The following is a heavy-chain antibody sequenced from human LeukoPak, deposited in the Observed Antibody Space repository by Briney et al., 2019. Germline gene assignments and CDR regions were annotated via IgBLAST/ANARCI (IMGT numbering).Heavy chain of an antibody. D-gene: IGHD3-10*01. CDR1: GYTFTSYY. CDR3: ARDSLLFPYYYYMDV. CDR2: INPSGGST. V-gene: IGHV1-46*01. J-gene: IGHJ6*03. Sequence: ASVKVSCKASGYTFTSYYMHWVRQAPGQGLEWMGIINPSGGSTSYAQKFQGRVTMTRDTSTSTVYMELSSLRSEDTAVYYCARDSLLFPYYYYMDVWGKGTTVTVSS.